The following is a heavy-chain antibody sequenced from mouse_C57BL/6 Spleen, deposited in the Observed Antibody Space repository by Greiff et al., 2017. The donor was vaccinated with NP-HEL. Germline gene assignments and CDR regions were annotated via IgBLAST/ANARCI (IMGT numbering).Heavy chain of an antibody. Sequence: QVQLQQPGAELVRPGSSVKLSCKASGYTFTSYWMDWVKQRPGQGLEWIGNIYPSDSETHYNQKFKDKATLTVDKSSSTAYMQLSSLTSDDSAVYDCARSTPAAWFAYWGQGTLVTVSA. J-gene: IGHJ3*01. CDR1: GYTFTSYW. CDR2: IYPSDSET. CDR3: ARSTPAAWFAY. V-gene: IGHV1-61*01. D-gene: IGHD2-1*01.